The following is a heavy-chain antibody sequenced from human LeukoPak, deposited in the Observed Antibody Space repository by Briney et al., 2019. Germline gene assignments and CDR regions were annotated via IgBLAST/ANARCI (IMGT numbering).Heavy chain of an antibody. CDR3: ARDLYYYDSSGYLY. CDR2: IIPIFGTA. V-gene: IGHV1-69*13. Sequence: GASVKVSCKASGGTFSSYAISWVRQAPGQGLGWMGGIIPIFGTANYAQKFQGRVTITADESTSTAYMELSSLRSEDTAVYYCARDLYYYDSSGYLYWGQGTLVTVSS. CDR1: GGTFSSYA. D-gene: IGHD3-22*01. J-gene: IGHJ4*02.